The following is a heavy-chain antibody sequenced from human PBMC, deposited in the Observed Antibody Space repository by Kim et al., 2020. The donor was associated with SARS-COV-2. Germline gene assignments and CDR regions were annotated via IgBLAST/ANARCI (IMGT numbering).Heavy chain of an antibody. V-gene: IGHV4-59*09. Sequence: NYNPPLKSRVTISVDPSKNQCSLKVSSWTGADTAVYYCARGYGGNSVDYWGQGTLVTVSS. CDR3: ARGYGGNSVDY. D-gene: IGHD4-17*01. J-gene: IGHJ4*02.